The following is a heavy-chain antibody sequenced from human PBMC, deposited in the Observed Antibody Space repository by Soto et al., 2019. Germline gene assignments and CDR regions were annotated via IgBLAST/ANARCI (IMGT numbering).Heavy chain of an antibody. CDR3: ERAFAPDYYYTMDV. V-gene: IGHV3-21*01. Sequence: GGSLRLSCAASGFTFSDYRMNWVRQAPGKGLEWVSSISSSSTYIYYADSVKGRFTISRDNAKNSLYLQVNSLRAEDTAVYYCERAFAPDYYYTMDVWGRGTPVTVSS. J-gene: IGHJ6*02. CDR1: GFTFSDYR. CDR2: ISSSSTYI.